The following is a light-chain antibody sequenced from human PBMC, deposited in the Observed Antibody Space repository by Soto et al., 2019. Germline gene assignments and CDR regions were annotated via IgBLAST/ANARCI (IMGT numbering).Light chain of an antibody. CDR3: QQFDTSNAMYV. V-gene: IGKV1-5*03. CDR1: ESINRR. J-gene: IGKJ2*01. Sequence: DIQMTQSPSTLSASVGDRVTITCRASESINRRLAWYQQKPGSAPKLLIYKSFTLESGVPSRFSGSGYGTEFTLTISGLQPDDFATYYCQQFDTSNAMYVFGPGTKVDSK. CDR2: KSF.